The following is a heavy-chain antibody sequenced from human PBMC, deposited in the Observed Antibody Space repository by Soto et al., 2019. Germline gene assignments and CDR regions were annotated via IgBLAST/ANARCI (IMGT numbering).Heavy chain of an antibody. V-gene: IGHV3-33*01. CDR2: IWCDGSNE. CDR3: ARDPYGDGGVDY. J-gene: IGHJ4*02. CDR1: GFSFRSYG. Sequence: PGGSRRLSCAASGFSFRSYGFHWVRQAPGKGLEWVALIWCDGSNEYYADSVKGRFTISXXXSXXTXSLXKIXLSAXDTAVYYCARDPYGDGGVDYWGQGTLVTVSS. D-gene: IGHD4-17*01.